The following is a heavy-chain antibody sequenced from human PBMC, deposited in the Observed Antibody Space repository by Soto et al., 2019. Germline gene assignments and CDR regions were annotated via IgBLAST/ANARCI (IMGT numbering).Heavy chain of an antibody. J-gene: IGHJ6*02. CDR1: GFTISKSA. Sequence: GGSLRLSCAASGFTISKSAMHWVRQAPGKGLEWVSLISYDGTNKYYVDSVRGRFTISRDNSKNTLFLQMSSLRVNDTAVYYCAKDLGSGLWAYHYGMDVWGQGTTVTVSS. CDR2: ISYDGTNK. V-gene: IGHV3-30*18. D-gene: IGHD3-3*01. CDR3: AKDLGSGLWAYHYGMDV.